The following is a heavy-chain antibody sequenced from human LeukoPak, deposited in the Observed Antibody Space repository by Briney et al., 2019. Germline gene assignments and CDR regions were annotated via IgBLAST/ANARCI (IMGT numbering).Heavy chain of an antibody. CDR3: ARLRDNYDILTGYWGGYFDY. CDR1: GGSISSSSYY. J-gene: IGHJ4*02. Sequence: SETLSLTCTVSGGSISSSSYYWGWIRQPPGKGLEWIGSIYYSGSTYYNPSLKSRVTISVDTSKNQFSLKLSSVTAADTAVYYCARLRDNYDILTGYWGGYFDYWGQGTLVTVSS. D-gene: IGHD3-9*01. CDR2: IYYSGST. V-gene: IGHV4-39*01.